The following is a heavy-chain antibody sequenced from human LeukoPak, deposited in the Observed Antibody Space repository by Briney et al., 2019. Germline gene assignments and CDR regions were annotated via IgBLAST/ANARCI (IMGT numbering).Heavy chain of an antibody. D-gene: IGHD4-17*01. CDR1: GYPFTGYY. CDR2: INPSSGGT. Sequence: ASVKVSCKASGYPFTGYYIHWVRQAPGQGLEWMGWINPSSGGTNYAQKFQGRVTMTRDTSISTAYMELSRLRSDDTAVYYCARAPDYGDYVDYWGQGTLVTVSS. J-gene: IGHJ4*02. CDR3: ARAPDYGDYVDY. V-gene: IGHV1-2*02.